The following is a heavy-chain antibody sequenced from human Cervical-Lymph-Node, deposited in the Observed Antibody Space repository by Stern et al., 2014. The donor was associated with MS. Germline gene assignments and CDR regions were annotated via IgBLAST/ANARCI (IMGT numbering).Heavy chain of an antibody. D-gene: IGHD3-3*01. CDR3: AHCKAYYDFWSGSMPPRPFDP. V-gene: IGHV2-5*02. CDR2: IYLDHDN. J-gene: IGHJ5*02. Sequence: QITLKESVPTLVKPTQTLTLTCTFSGFSLSTSGVGVGWIRQPPGKALEWLALIYLDHDNRYSPSPQRMLTITKDTSKNQGVVTMTNMDPVDTATYYCAHCKAYYDFWSGSMPPRPFDPWGQGTLVTVSS. CDR1: GFSLSTSGVG.